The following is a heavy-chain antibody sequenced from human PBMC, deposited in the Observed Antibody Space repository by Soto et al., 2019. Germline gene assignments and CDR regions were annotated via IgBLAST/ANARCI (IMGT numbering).Heavy chain of an antibody. J-gene: IGHJ4*02. CDR3: AKTESSDWPYYFDY. CDR1: GFTFSSYA. CDR2: ISGSGITT. D-gene: IGHD6-19*01. V-gene: IGHV3-23*01. Sequence: GGSLRLSCAASGFTFSSYAMSWVRQAPGKGLEWVSTISGSGITTYYADSVKGRFTISRDRSKSTLYLQMNGLRAEDTAVYYCAKTESSDWPYYFDYWGQGTLVTVSS.